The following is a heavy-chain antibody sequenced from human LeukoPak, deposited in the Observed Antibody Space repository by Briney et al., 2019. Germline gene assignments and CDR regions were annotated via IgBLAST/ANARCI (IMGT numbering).Heavy chain of an antibody. Sequence: SQTLSLTCTVSGGSISSGSYYWSWIRQPAGKGLEWIGRIYTSGSTNYNPSLKSRVTISVDTSKNQFSLKLSSVTAADTAVYYCARHRGFEYYDILTGYYGPYWYFDLWGRGTLVTVSS. J-gene: IGHJ2*01. V-gene: IGHV4-61*02. D-gene: IGHD3-9*01. CDR2: IYTSGST. CDR1: GGSISSGSYY. CDR3: ARHRGFEYYDILTGYYGPYWYFDL.